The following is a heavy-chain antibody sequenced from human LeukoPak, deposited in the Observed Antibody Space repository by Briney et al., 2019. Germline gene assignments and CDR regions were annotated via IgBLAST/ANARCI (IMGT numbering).Heavy chain of an antibody. Sequence: SVKVSCKASGGTFSIYAISWVRQAPGQGLEWMGGIIPIFGTANYAQKFQGRVTITADESTSTAYMELSSLRSEDTAVYYCARAYRPSIAAAGPFDYWGQGTLVTVSS. V-gene: IGHV1-69*01. J-gene: IGHJ4*02. D-gene: IGHD6-13*01. CDR2: IIPIFGTA. CDR1: GGTFSIYA. CDR3: ARAYRPSIAAAGPFDY.